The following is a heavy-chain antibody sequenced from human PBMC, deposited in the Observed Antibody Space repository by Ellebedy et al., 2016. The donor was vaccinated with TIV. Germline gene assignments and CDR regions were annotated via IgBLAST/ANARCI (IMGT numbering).Heavy chain of an antibody. CDR3: ARGITMVRGVTPGY. D-gene: IGHD3-10*01. Sequence: AASVKVSCKASGYTFTNYDMNWVRQATGQGLEWMGWMNPNSGNTGYAQKLQGRVTMTRNTSISTAYMELSSLRSEDTAVYYCARGITMVRGVTPGYWGQGTLVTVSS. V-gene: IGHV1-8*01. J-gene: IGHJ4*02. CDR2: MNPNSGNT. CDR1: GYTFTNYD.